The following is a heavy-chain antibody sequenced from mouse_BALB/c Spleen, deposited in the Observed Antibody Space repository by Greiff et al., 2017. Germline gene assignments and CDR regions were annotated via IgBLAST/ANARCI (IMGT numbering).Heavy chain of an antibody. CDR3: ARHGNYAWFAY. D-gene: IGHD2-1*01. Sequence: EVKVVESGGGLVKLGGSLKLSCAASGFTFSSYYMSWVRQTPEKRLELVAAINSNGGSTYYPDTVKGRFTISRDNAKNTLYLQMSSLKSEDTALYYCARHGNYAWFAYWGQGTLVTVSA. CDR2: INSNGGST. CDR1: GFTFSSYY. J-gene: IGHJ3*01. V-gene: IGHV5-6-2*01.